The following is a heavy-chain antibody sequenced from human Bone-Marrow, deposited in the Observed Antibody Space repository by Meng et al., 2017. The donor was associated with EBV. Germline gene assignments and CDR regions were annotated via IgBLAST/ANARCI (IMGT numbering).Heavy chain of an antibody. Sequence: QVQLQQWGAGLLKPSGTLSLTCAVSGGSISSNHWWSWVRQPPGKGLEWIGEIYHSGSTNFNPSLKSRVTLSLDNSKNQFSLKLSSVTAADTAVYYCARDRWELQKAFEYWGQGTLVTVSS. V-gene: IGHV4-4*02. CDR2: IYHSGST. CDR1: GGSISSNHW. CDR3: ARDRWELQKAFEY. D-gene: IGHD1-26*01. J-gene: IGHJ4*02.